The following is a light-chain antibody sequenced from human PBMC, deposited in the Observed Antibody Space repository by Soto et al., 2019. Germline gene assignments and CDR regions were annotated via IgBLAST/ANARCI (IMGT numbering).Light chain of an antibody. CDR2: SND. CDR1: SSNIGSDA. Sequence: QSVLTQPPSVSGTPGQRIAISCSGSSSNIGSDAVNWYQQLPGTAPKLLIYSNDQWPSGVPDRFSGSKSGTSASLAISGLQSEDEADYYCATWDDGLSGHVIFGGGTKLTVL. CDR3: ATWDDGLSGHVI. J-gene: IGLJ2*01. V-gene: IGLV1-44*01.